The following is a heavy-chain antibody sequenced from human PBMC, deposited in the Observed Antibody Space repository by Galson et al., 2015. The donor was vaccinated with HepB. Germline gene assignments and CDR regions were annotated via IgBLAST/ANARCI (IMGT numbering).Heavy chain of an antibody. CDR3: ARDRRGRGYDDNWTGYPPFDY. CDR1: GYTFTSYG. V-gene: IGHV1-18*04. J-gene: IGHJ4*02. Sequence: SVKVSCKASGYTFTSYGISWVRQAPGQGLEWMGWISAYNGNTNYAQKLKGRFTMTTDKSTSTAYMELRSLRSDDTAVYYCARDRRGRGYDDNWTGYPPFDYWGQGTLVTVSS. CDR2: ISAYNGNT. D-gene: IGHD3-9*01.